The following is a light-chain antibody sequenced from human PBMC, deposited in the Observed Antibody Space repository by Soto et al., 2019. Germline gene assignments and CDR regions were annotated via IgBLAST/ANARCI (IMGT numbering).Light chain of an antibody. CDR1: QSINKW. V-gene: IGKV1-5*03. CDR2: KTS. Sequence: DIQMTQSPSTLSASVGDRVTITCRASQSINKWLAWYQQKPGKAPKLLIYKTSDLESGVPSRFSGSGSGTEFSLTISSLQLDDFETCSCRKFKTFSLTFGGGTRVEVK. J-gene: IGKJ4*01. CDR3: RKFKTFSLT.